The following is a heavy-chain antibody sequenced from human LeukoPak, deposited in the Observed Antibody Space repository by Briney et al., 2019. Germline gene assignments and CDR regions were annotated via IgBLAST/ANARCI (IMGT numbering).Heavy chain of an antibody. CDR2: INHSGST. D-gene: IGHD3-22*01. CDR3: ARAPEDYYDSSGVYFDY. Sequence: SETLSLTCAVYGGSFSGYYWSWIRQPPGKGLEWIGEINHSGSTNYNPSLKSRVTISVDTSKNQFSLKLSSVTAADTAVYYCARAPEDYYDSSGVYFDYWGQGTLVTVSS. CDR1: GGSFSGYY. J-gene: IGHJ4*02. V-gene: IGHV4-34*01.